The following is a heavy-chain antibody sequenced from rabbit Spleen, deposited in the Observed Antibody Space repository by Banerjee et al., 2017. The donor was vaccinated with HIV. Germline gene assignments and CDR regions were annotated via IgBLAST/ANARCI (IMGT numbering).Heavy chain of an antibody. CDR1: GFSFSSIYY. CDR2: IDAGGSGNT. D-gene: IGHD1-1*01. CDR3: ARDTSSSFSSYGMDL. Sequence: QQQLEESGGGLVKPEGSLTLTCKASGFSFSSIYYMCWVRQAPGKGLEWIACIDAGGSGNTYYASWAKGRFTISKTSSTTVALQMTGMTAADTATYFCARDTSSSFSSYGMDLWGPGTLVTVS. V-gene: IGHV1S45*01. J-gene: IGHJ6*01.